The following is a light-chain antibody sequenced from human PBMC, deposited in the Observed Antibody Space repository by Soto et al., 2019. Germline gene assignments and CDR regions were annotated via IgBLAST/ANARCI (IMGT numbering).Light chain of an antibody. V-gene: IGKV3-15*01. CDR3: QQFHHSPWT. CDR1: QRVSRN. Sequence: EIVMTQSPATLSLSPGERATLSCRASQRVSRNLAWYQHKPGQPPSLLIYAASTRATGIPARFSGRGSGTDFTLTISGLQSGEFAGDYCQQFHHSPWTCGQGTKVEIK. CDR2: AAS. J-gene: IGKJ1*01.